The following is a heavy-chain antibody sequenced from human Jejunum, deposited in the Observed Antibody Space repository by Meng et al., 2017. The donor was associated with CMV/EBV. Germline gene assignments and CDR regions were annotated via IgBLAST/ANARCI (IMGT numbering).Heavy chain of an antibody. D-gene: IGHD6-19*01. CDR2: ILNDGTDT. J-gene: IGHJ4*02. CDR3: VKDLGHSSRLDS. V-gene: IGHV3-30*02. Sequence: VEVWGWVVPPGGSLSPSCEASGFILSTYGMHWVRQTPGKGLEWVAFILNDGTDTYIADSVKGRFTMSRDNSKSTLYLQMNSLRTDDTAIYYCVKDLGHSSRLDSWGQGTLVTVSS. CDR1: GFILSTYG.